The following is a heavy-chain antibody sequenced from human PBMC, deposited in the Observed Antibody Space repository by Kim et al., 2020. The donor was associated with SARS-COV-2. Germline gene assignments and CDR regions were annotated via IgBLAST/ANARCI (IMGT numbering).Heavy chain of an antibody. CDR1: GFTFSNYA. J-gene: IGHJ6*02. CDR3: AKMVIMDGYNYFYYYAMDV. Sequence: GGSLRLSCATSGFTFSNYAMTWVRQAPGKGLEWVSAISDSGSRTYYTDSVKGRFTISRDNSKNTLYLQMNSLRDEDTALYYCAKMVIMDGYNYFYYYAMDVWGQGTTVTVSS. CDR2: ISDSGSRT. D-gene: IGHD2-21*01. V-gene: IGHV3-23*01.